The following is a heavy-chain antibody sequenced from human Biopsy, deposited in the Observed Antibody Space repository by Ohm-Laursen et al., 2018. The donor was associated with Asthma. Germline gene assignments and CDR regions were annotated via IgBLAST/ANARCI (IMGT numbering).Heavy chain of an antibody. CDR2: IHYRGST. Sequence: GTLSLTCTVSGVSIRSYYWTWIRQPPGKGLEWIGNIHYRGSTYSNPSLKSRVTISVDTSKKQISLRLSSVIAADTAVYYCAGFCSGGNCPDHWGQGTLVTVSS. V-gene: IGHV4-59*01. CDR1: GVSIRSYY. D-gene: IGHD2-15*01. J-gene: IGHJ4*02. CDR3: AGFCSGGNCPDH.